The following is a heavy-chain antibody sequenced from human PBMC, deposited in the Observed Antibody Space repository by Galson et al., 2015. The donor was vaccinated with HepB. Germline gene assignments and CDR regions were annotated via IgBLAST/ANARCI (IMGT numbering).Heavy chain of an antibody. D-gene: IGHD5-12*01. V-gene: IGHV3-73*01. CDR1: GFTFSGSA. J-gene: IGHJ4*02. Sequence: SLRLSCAASGFTFSGSAIHWVRQASGKGPEWVGRIRSSANNYATSYVPSLGGRFTISRDDSKNLAYLLMRRLKTEDTAVYYCARMGDFSGYSSRWGQGTLVTVSS. CDR2: IRSSANNYAT. CDR3: ARMGDFSGYSSR.